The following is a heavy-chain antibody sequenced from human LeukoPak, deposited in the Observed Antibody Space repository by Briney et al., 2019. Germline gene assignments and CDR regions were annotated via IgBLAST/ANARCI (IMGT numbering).Heavy chain of an antibody. CDR1: GFTFSDYY. Sequence: GESLRLSCLASGFTFSDYYMSWVRQAPGKGLEWISYMSSRGYPTYYAESVKGRFTISRDNAKNTLYLQMHNLRADDTAVYFCATVVIALTSPFDYLGLGTLVAVFS. CDR3: ATVVIALTSPFDY. J-gene: IGHJ4*02. V-gene: IGHV3-11*01. D-gene: IGHD2/OR15-2a*01. CDR2: MSSRGYPT.